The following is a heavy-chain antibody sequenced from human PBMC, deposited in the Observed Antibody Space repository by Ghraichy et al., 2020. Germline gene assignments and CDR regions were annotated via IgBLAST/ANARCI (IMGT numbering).Heavy chain of an antibody. D-gene: IGHD1-26*01. Sequence: SETLSLTCTVSGGSISSSSYYWGWIRQPPGKGLEWIGSIYYSGSTYYNPSLKSRVTISVDTSKNQFSLKLSSVTAADTAVYYCARGGELLGGMGFQHWGQGTLVTVSS. CDR2: IYYSGST. V-gene: IGHV4-39*01. CDR1: GGSISSSSYY. CDR3: ARGGELLGGMGFQH. J-gene: IGHJ1*01.